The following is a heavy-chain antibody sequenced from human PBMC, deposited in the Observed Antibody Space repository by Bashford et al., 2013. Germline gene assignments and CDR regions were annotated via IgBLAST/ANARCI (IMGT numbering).Heavy chain of an antibody. J-gene: IGHJ4*02. D-gene: IGHD4-23*01. CDR2: IYYSGST. V-gene: IGHV4-30-4*02. CDR3: ARGNGGNYYFDY. Sequence: SETLSLTCTVSGGSISSGDYYWSWIRQPPGKGLEWIGYIYYSGSTYYNPSLKSRVTISVDTSKNQFSLQLSSVTAADTAIYYCARGNGGNYYFDYWGQGTLVTVSS. CDR1: GGSISSGDYY.